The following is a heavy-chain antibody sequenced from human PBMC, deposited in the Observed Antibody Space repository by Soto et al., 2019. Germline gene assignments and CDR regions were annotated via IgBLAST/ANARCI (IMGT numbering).Heavy chain of an antibody. D-gene: IGHD6-13*01. CDR1: GGTFSSYA. CDR2: IIPIFGTA. J-gene: IGHJ6*02. V-gene: IGHV1-69*12. CDR3: ARDSAIAAAAPEGMDV. Sequence: QVQLVQSGAEVKKPGSSVKVSCKASGGTFSSYAISWVRQAPGQGLEWMGGIIPIFGTANYAQKFQGRVTITADESTSTAYMGLSSLRSEDTDVYYGARDSAIAAAAPEGMDVWGQGTTVTVSS.